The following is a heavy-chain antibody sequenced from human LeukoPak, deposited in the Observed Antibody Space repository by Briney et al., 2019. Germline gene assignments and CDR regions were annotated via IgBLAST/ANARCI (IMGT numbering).Heavy chain of an antibody. Sequence: SGTLSLTCAVSGGSISSSNWRSWVRQPPGKGLEWIGYIHYSGSTNYNPSLKSRVTISVDTSKNQFSLKLSSVTAADTAVYYFSKQRAAYEILTGYYPYFDYWGQGTLVTVSS. J-gene: IGHJ4*02. D-gene: IGHD3-9*01. CDR3: SKQRAAYEILTGYYPYFDY. CDR2: IHYSGST. V-gene: IGHV4-4*02. CDR1: GGSISSSNW.